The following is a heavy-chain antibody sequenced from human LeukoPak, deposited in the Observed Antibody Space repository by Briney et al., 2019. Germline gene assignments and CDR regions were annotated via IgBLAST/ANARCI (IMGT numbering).Heavy chain of an antibody. D-gene: IGHD5-12*01. CDR3: ARDRLPRGYSGYDTDY. J-gene: IGHJ4*02. CDR2: ISSSSSYI. V-gene: IGHV3-21*01. Sequence: AGGSVRLSCTASGFTFGDYAMSWLRQAPGKGLEWVSSISSSSSYIYYADSVKGRFTISRDNAKNSLYLQMNSLRAEDTAVYYCARDRLPRGYSGYDTDYWGQGTLVTVSS. CDR1: GFTFGDYA.